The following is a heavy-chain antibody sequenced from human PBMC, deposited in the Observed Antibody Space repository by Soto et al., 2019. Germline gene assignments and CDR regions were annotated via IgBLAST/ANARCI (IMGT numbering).Heavy chain of an antibody. J-gene: IGHJ6*02. CDR2: ISGSGAST. CDR3: AKGAAPGSGYQYYYGADV. D-gene: IGHD6-13*01. CDR1: GFTFSSYA. V-gene: IGHV3-23*01. Sequence: GGSLRLSCAASGFTFSSYAMSWVRQAPGKGLEWVSGISGSGASTYYADSVKGRFTISRDSSKNTLYLQMSSLSAEDTAEYYCAKGAAPGSGYQYYYGADVWGQGTTVTVSS.